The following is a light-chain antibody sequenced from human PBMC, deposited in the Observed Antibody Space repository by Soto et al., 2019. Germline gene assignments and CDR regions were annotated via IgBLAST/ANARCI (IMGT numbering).Light chain of an antibody. CDR2: EVS. CDR1: SSDVGGYKY. Sequence: QSALTQPASVSGSPGQSITISCTGTSSDVGGYKYVSWYQQHPGKAPKLMIYEVSNRPSGISNRFSGSKSDNTASLNISGLQTEDEADYYCSSYTSNSTRVFCGGTKLTVL. CDR3: SSYTSNSTRV. V-gene: IGLV2-14*01. J-gene: IGLJ2*01.